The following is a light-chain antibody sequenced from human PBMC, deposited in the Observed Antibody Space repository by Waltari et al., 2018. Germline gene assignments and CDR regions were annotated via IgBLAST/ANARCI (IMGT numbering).Light chain of an antibody. Sequence: SHELPQPPSVSVSPGQTARITCPGDTVSKQYVYWYQHKPGQAPVLLIYKDTERPSGIPDRFSGSSSGTSVTLTISGVQAEDEADYYCQLADSTVTYVFGPGTKVIVL. V-gene: IGLV3-25*03. J-gene: IGLJ1*01. CDR2: KDT. CDR3: QLADSTVTYV. CDR1: TVSKQY.